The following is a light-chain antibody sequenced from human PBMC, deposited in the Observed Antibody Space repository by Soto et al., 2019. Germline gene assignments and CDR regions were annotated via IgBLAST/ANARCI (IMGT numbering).Light chain of an antibody. Sequence: EIVLTQPPGTLSLSPGERATLSCRASQSVSSSSLAWYQQKPGQAPRLLIHGASGRATGIPDRFSGSGSGTDFTLTISRLEPEDFAVYYCHQFGYSPRTFGQGTKVDIK. J-gene: IGKJ1*01. CDR3: HQFGYSPRT. CDR1: QSVSSSS. CDR2: GAS. V-gene: IGKV3-20*01.